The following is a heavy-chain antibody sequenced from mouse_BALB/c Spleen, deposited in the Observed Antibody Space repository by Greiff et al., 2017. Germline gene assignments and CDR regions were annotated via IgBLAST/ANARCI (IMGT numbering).Heavy chain of an antibody. CDR1: GFTFSSYA. V-gene: IGHV5-9-3*01. CDR3: ARPPSMITTGGGFAY. D-gene: IGHD2-4*01. Sequence: EVQRVESGGGLVKPGGSLKLSCAASGFTFSSYAMSWVRQTPEKRLEWVATISSGGSYTYYPDSVKGRFTISRDNAKNTLYLQMSSLRSEDTAVYYCARPPSMITTGGGFAYWGQGTLVTVSA. J-gene: IGHJ3*01. CDR2: ISSGGSYT.